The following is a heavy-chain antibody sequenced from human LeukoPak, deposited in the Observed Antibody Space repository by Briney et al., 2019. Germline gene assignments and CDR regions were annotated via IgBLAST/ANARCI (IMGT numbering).Heavy chain of an antibody. CDR3: ARDSSSWPFDY. J-gene: IGHJ4*02. CDR2: IYTSGST. CDR1: GTSISRYY. V-gene: IGHV4-4*07. D-gene: IGHD6-13*01. Sequence: SETLSLTCSVSGTSISRYYWSQIRQPAGKGLEWIGRIYTSGSTNYNPSLNSRVTMSVDTSNNQFSLRLRSVTAADTAVYYCARDSSSWPFDYWGQGTLVTVSS.